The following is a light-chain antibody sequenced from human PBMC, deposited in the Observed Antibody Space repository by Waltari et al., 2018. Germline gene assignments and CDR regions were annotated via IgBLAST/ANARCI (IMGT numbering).Light chain of an antibody. Sequence: DIQMTQSPSSLSASVVYRVTITFRASQSIGSNLSCYQQKPGKAPNLLIYGAFRLQSGGPSRLSARGSGKYFTLTISSLQPEDLASYYCQQSYSSPRAFGQGTKVEVK. CDR1: QSIGSN. CDR2: GAF. V-gene: IGKV1-39*01. J-gene: IGKJ1*01. CDR3: QQSYSSPRA.